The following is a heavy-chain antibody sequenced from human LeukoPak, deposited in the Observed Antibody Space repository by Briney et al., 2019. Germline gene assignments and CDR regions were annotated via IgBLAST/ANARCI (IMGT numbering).Heavy chain of an antibody. CDR3: ARDRRSDGDYISFDY. V-gene: IGHV1-69*05. CDR2: IIPIFGTA. D-gene: IGHD4-17*01. J-gene: IGHJ4*02. CDR1: GGTFSSYA. Sequence: VASVKVSCKASGGTFSSYAICWVRQAPGQGLEWMGGIIPIFGTANYAQKFQGRVTITTDESTSTAYMELSSLRSEDTAVYYCARDRRSDGDYISFDYWGQGTLVTVSS.